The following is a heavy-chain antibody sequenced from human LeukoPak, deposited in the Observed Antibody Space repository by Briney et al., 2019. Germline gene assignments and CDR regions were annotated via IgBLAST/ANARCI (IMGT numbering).Heavy chain of an antibody. Sequence: GGSLRLSCAASGFTVSSKYMSWVRQAPGKGLEWVSVIYSGGNTYYADSVMGRFTISRDNSKNTVNLQMNSLRAEDTAVYYCASGIEVGPIYFDYWGQGTLVTVSS. V-gene: IGHV3-66*01. D-gene: IGHD6-19*01. CDR1: GFTVSSKY. J-gene: IGHJ4*02. CDR3: ASGIEVGPIYFDY. CDR2: IYSGGNT.